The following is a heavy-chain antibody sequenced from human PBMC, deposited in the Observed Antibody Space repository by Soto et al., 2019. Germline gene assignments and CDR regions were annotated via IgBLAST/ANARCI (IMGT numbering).Heavy chain of an antibody. Sequence: ASVKVSCKASGYTFTGYYMHWVRQAPGQGLEWMGWINPNSGGTNYAQKFQGWVTMTRDTSISTAYMELSRLRSDDTAVYYCERFQIPDGLGSGKRYYYGMDVWGQGTTLTVSS. V-gene: IGHV1-2*04. CDR3: ERFQIPDGLGSGKRYYYGMDV. CDR2: INPNSGGT. J-gene: IGHJ6*02. D-gene: IGHD6-19*01. CDR1: GYTFTGYY.